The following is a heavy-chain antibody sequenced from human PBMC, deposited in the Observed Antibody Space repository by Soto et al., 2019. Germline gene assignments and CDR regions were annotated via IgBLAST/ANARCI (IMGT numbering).Heavy chain of an antibody. CDR3: ARHHMIVAPDAFDI. CDR1: GYSFTSYW. V-gene: IGHV5-51*01. Sequence: RXESLKISCKGSGYSFTSYWIGWVRQIPGKGLEWMGIIYPGDSDTRYSPSFQGQVTISADKSISTAYLQWSSLKASDTAMYYCARHHMIVAPDAFDIWGQGTMVTVSS. CDR2: IYPGDSDT. D-gene: IGHD3-22*01. J-gene: IGHJ3*02.